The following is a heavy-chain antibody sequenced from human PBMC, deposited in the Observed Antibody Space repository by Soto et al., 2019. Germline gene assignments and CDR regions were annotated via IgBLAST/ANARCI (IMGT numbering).Heavy chain of an antibody. V-gene: IGHV4-61*01. CDR2: IFFTGIT. Sequence: QVQLQESGPGLVRPSETLSLTCTVSGGSVTTGSYNWSWIRRPPGKGLEWIGNIFFTGITHDNPSLNNRVTMSVDTSKNQFSLTVTSVTAADTAVYYCARDGHGMDVWGQGTTVTVSS. J-gene: IGHJ6*02. CDR1: GGSVTTGSYN. CDR3: ARDGHGMDV.